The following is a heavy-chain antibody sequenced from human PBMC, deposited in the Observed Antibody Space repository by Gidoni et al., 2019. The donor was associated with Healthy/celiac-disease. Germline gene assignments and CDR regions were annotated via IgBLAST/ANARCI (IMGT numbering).Heavy chain of an antibody. J-gene: IGHJ6*02. CDR1: GFSFEDHA. CDR3: AKDAYSNYGMDV. V-gene: IGHV3-9*01. Sequence: EVQLVESGGGLLQPGRSLRLSCAAPGFSFEDHAMHWVRQAPGKGLEWVSGISWNSGSIGYADSVKGRFTISRDNAKNSLYLQMNSLRAEDTALYYCAKDAYSNYGMDVWGQGTTVTVSS. D-gene: IGHD2-15*01. CDR2: ISWNSGSI.